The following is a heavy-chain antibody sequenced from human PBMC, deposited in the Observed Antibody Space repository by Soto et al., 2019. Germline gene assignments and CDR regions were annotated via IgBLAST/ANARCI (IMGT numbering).Heavy chain of an antibody. CDR2: ISAYNGNT. D-gene: IGHD3-10*01. CDR3: ARDLVRYYGSGSYYNSPGYGMDV. J-gene: IGHJ6*02. V-gene: IGHV1-18*04. CDR1: GYTFTSYG. Sequence: ASVKVSCKASGYTFTSYGISWVRQAPGQGLEWMGWISAYNGNTNYAQKLQGRVTMTTDTSTSTAYMELRSLRSDDTAVYYCARDLVRYYGSGSYYNSPGYGMDVWGQGTTVTVSS.